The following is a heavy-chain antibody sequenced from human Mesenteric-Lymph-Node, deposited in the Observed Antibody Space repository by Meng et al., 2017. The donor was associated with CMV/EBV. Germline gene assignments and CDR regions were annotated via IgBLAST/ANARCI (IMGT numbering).Heavy chain of an antibody. D-gene: IGHD2-8*01. CDR1: GFTLSTYW. J-gene: IGHJ4*02. V-gene: IGHV3-7*01. Sequence: GQSLRLSCAASGFTLSTYWMTWVRQAAGKGLQWVANIEQFGSEKNYVDSVKGRFTISRDYAKNPLYLQMNSLRADDTAVYYCALMAGGVLTPGGDFDYWGLGTLVTVSS. CDR2: IEQFGSEK. CDR3: ALMAGGVLTPGGDFDY.